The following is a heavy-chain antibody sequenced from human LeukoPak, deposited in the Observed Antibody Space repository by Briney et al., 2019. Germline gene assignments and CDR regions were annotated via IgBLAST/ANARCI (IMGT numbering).Heavy chain of an antibody. V-gene: IGHV4-34*01. CDR2: INHSVVT. CDR1: GGSFSGYY. D-gene: IGHD1-14*01. CDR3: ARGHRGVLYYFDW. Sequence: SETLSLTCAVYGGSFSGYYWTWIRQSTGKGLEWIGEINHSVVTNYNPSLKRRVTISADTSKNQFSLRLTSVTAADTAVYFCARGHRGVLYYFDWWGRGTPVSVSS. J-gene: IGHJ4*02.